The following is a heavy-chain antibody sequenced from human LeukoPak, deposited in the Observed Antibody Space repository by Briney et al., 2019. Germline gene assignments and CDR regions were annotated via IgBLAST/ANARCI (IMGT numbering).Heavy chain of an antibody. Sequence: ASVKVSCKASGYTFTSYDINWVRQATGQGLEWMGWMNPNSGNTGYAQKFQGRVTMTRNTSISTAYMELSSLRSEDTAVYYCARHTPWVYSSSWYRRMINWFDPWGQGTLVTVSS. J-gene: IGHJ5*02. V-gene: IGHV1-8*01. CDR1: GYTFTSYD. CDR2: MNPNSGNT. CDR3: ARHTPWVYSSSWYRRMINWFDP. D-gene: IGHD6-13*01.